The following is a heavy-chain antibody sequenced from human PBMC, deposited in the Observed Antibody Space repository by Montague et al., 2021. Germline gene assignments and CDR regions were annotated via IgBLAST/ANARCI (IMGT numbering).Heavy chain of an antibody. CDR3: ARVKMGYDP. J-gene: IGHJ5*02. CDR2: ISYSGST. CDR1: GGSISSGNYY. D-gene: IGHD2-8*01. Sequence: SHSLSLTCTVSGGSISSGNYYWGWIRQPPGKGLEWIGYISYSGSTYYNPSLKSRVTISVDTSKNQLFLRLGSVTAADTAVYFCARVKMGYDPWGQGTLVTVSS. V-gene: IGHV4-30-4*01.